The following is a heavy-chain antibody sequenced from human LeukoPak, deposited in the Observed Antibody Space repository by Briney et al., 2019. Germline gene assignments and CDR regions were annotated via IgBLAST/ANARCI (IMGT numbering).Heavy chain of an antibody. Sequence: GRSLRLSCAASGFTFSSYAMHWVRQAPGKGLEWVAVISYDGSNKYHADSVKGRFTISRDNSKNTLYLQMNSLRAEDTAVYYCARVDSSQGYYYYGMDVWGQGTTVTVSS. J-gene: IGHJ6*02. CDR2: ISYDGSNK. CDR1: GFTFSSYA. V-gene: IGHV3-30*04. D-gene: IGHD2-15*01. CDR3: ARVDSSQGYYYYGMDV.